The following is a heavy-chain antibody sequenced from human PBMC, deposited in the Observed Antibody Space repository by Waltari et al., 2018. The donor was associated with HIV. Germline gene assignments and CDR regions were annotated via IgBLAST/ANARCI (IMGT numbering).Heavy chain of an antibody. V-gene: IGHV4-39*07. J-gene: IGHJ6*02. CDR2: IYYSGSP. CDR3: ARALIAAAGNYYGMDV. D-gene: IGHD6-13*01. CDR1: GGSISTSSYY. Sequence: QLQLQESGPGLVKPSETLSLTCTVSGGSISTSSYYWAWIRQPPGKGLEWIGGIYYSGSPYYNPSLKSRVTISIDTSKIEFSLKVTSVTAADTAMYYCARALIAAAGNYYGMDVWGQGTTVTVSS.